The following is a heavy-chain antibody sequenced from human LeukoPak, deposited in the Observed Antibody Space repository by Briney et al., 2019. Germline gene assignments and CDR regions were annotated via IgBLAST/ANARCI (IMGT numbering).Heavy chain of an antibody. D-gene: IGHD6-19*01. J-gene: IGHJ4*02. Sequence: SETLSLTCTVSGGSISGWYWSWIRQPPGKGLEWIGYIYGSGYTNYNPSLKSRVTMSIDTSKNHFSLKLTSVTAADTATYYRARETSLAGFASGLGFNYWGQGILVTVSP. CDR3: ARETSLAGFASGLGFNY. V-gene: IGHV4-59*01. CDR2: IYGSGYT. CDR1: GGSISGWY.